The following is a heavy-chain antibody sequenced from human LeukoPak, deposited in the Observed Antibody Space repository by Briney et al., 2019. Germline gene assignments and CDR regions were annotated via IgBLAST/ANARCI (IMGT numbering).Heavy chain of an antibody. D-gene: IGHD6-19*01. CDR2: INHSGST. J-gene: IGHJ4*02. Sequence: SETLSLTCAVYGGSFSGYYWSWIRQPPGKGLEWIREINHSGSTNYNPSLKSRVTISVDTSKNQFSLKLSSVTAADTAVYYCARVPRIAVAGRGYFDYWGQGTLVTVSS. V-gene: IGHV4-34*01. CDR3: ARVPRIAVAGRGYFDY. CDR1: GGSFSGYY.